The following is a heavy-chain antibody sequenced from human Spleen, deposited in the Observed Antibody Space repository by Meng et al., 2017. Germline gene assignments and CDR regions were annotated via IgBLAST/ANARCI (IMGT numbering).Heavy chain of an antibody. CDR2: TYYRSKWYN. Sequence: SQTLSLTCAISGDSVSSNSAAWNWIRQSPSRGLEWLGRTYYRSKWYNDYAVSVKSRITINPDTSKNQFSLQLNSVTPEDTAVYYCARVPGSFRYSGYYSYGMDVWGQGTTVTVSS. J-gene: IGHJ6*02. D-gene: IGHD1-26*01. CDR1: GDSVSSNSAA. CDR3: ARVPGSFRYSGYYSYGMDV. V-gene: IGHV6-1*01.